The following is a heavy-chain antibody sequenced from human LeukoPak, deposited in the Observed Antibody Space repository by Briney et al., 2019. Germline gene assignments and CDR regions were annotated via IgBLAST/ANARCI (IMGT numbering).Heavy chain of an antibody. CDR1: GGSFSGYY. CDR3: ARSGTPRRPGGYYYYYYMDV. CDR2: INHSGST. V-gene: IGHV4-34*01. Sequence: PSETLSLTCAVYGGSFSGYYWSWIRQPPGKGLEWIGEINHSGSTNYNPSLKSRVTISVDTSKNQFSLKLSSVTAADTAVYYCARSGTPRRPGGYYYYYYMDVWGKGTTVTISS. J-gene: IGHJ6*03. D-gene: IGHD1-14*01.